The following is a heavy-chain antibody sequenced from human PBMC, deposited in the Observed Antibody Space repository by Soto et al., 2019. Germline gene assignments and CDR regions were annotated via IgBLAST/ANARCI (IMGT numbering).Heavy chain of an antibody. Sequence: EVPLVESGGGLVQPGGSLRLSCAASGFTFSSYWMHWVRQAPGKGLVWVSRINGDGSTTSYSESVSGRFTISTDNAKDTSRTQMNGLTAEDTAVYYGASVGQDRTGYYDYWGQGTLVSVSS. V-gene: IGHV3-74*01. CDR1: GFTFSSYW. CDR3: ASVGQDRTGYYDY. D-gene: IGHD3-22*01. J-gene: IGHJ4*02. CDR2: INGDGSTT.